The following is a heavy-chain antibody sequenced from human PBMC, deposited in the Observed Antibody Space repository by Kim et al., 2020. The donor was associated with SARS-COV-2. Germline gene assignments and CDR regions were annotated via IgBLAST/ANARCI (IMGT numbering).Heavy chain of an antibody. V-gene: IGHV1-46*01. D-gene: IGHD3-16*01. Sequence: ASVKVSCKASGYTFTSYYMHWVRQAPGQGLEWMGIINPSGGSTSYAQKFQGRVTMTRDTSTSTVYMELSSLRSEDTAVYYCARPGIMTTFGGVEGAFDIWGQGTMVTVSS. J-gene: IGHJ3*02. CDR2: INPSGGST. CDR1: GYTFTSYY. CDR3: ARPGIMTTFGGVEGAFDI.